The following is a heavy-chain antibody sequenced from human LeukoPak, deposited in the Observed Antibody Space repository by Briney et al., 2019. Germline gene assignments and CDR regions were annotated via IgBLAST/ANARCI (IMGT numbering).Heavy chain of an antibody. J-gene: IGHJ4*02. CDR3: ARRITMVRGVISHFDY. D-gene: IGHD3-10*01. Sequence: GESLKISCKGSGYSFSDYWIGWVRQMPGKGLEWMGLIYPGDSDTAYSPSFQGQVTISADKSISTAYLQWSSLKASDTAMYYCARRITMVRGVISHFDYWGQGTLVTVSS. CDR2: IYPGDSDT. CDR1: GYSFSDYW. V-gene: IGHV5-51*01.